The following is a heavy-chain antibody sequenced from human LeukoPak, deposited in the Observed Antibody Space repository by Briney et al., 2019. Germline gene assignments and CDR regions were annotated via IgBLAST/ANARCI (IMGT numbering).Heavy chain of an antibody. Sequence: ASVKVSCKASGFTFTTSAMQWVRQARGQRLEWIGWIVVDTGYTTYAQTLQERLTITRDMSTSTAYMDLSSLRSEDTAVYYCAADLMPKTGYAYGMGVWGQGTTVTVSS. J-gene: IGHJ6*02. CDR3: AADLMPKTGYAYGMGV. CDR2: IVVDTGYT. CDR1: GFTFTTSA. D-gene: IGHD5-12*01. V-gene: IGHV1-58*02.